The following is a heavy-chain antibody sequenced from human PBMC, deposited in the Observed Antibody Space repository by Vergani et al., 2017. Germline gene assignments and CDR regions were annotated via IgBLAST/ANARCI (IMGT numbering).Heavy chain of an antibody. CDR2: ISYDGSNK. Sequence: QVQLVESGGGVVQPGRSLRLSCAASGFTFSSYAMHWVRQAPGKGLEWVAVISYDGSNKYYADSVKGRFTISRDNSKNTLYLQMNSLRAEDTAVYYCANLAAAGTTFWGQGTLVTVSS. CDR3: ANLAAAGTTF. D-gene: IGHD6-13*01. J-gene: IGHJ4*02. V-gene: IGHV3-30-3*01. CDR1: GFTFSSYA.